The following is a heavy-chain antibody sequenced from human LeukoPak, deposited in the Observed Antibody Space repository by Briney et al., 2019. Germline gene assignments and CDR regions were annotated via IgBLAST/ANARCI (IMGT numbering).Heavy chain of an antibody. Sequence: GGSLRLSCAASGFTFSSYGMHWVRQAPGKGLEWVAFIRYDGSNKYYADSVKGRFTISRDNSKNTLYLQMNSLRAEDTAVYYCALGSYYRLGAFDIWGQGTMVTVSS. CDR2: IRYDGSNK. J-gene: IGHJ3*02. D-gene: IGHD1-26*01. CDR3: ALGSYYRLGAFDI. CDR1: GFTFSSYG. V-gene: IGHV3-30*02.